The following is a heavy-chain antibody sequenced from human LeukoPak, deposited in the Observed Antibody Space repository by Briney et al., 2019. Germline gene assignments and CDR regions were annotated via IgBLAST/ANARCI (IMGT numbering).Heavy chain of an antibody. CDR3: ARDNSDGYNYFDY. CDR2: ISYDGGNK. Sequence: GGSLRLSCAASGFTFSSYAMHWVRQAPGKGLEWVAVISYDGGNKYYADSVKGRFTISRDNSKNTLYLQMNSLRAEDTAVYYCARDNSDGYNYFDYWGQGTLVTVSS. J-gene: IGHJ4*02. CDR1: GFTFSSYA. D-gene: IGHD4-23*01. V-gene: IGHV3-30-3*01.